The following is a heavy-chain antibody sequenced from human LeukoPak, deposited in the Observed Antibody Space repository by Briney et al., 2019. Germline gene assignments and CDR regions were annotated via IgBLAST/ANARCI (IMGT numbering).Heavy chain of an antibody. V-gene: IGHV1-18*01. Sequence: GASVKVSCKASGYTFTSYGISWVRQAPGQGLEWMGWISAYNGNTNYAQKLQGRVTMTTDTSTSTAYMELSRLRSDDTAVYYCARTAPYYYDSSGFDYWGQGTLVTVSS. CDR3: ARTAPYYYDSSGFDY. CDR2: ISAYNGNT. D-gene: IGHD3-22*01. CDR1: GYTFTSYG. J-gene: IGHJ4*02.